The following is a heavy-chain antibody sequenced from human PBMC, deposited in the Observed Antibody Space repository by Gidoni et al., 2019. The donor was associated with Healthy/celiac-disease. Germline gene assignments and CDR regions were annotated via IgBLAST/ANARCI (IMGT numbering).Heavy chain of an antibody. CDR2: ISGSVGST. CDR3: AKAPTSLRFLEWTYFDY. Sequence: EVQLLESGGGLVQPGGSLRLSCAASGFTFSSYAMSWVRQAPGKGLEWVSAISGSVGSTYYADSVKGRCTISRDNSKNTLYLQMNSLRAEDTAVYYCAKAPTSLRFLEWTYFDYWGQGTLVTVSS. J-gene: IGHJ4*02. D-gene: IGHD3-3*01. CDR1: GFTFSSYA. V-gene: IGHV3-23*01.